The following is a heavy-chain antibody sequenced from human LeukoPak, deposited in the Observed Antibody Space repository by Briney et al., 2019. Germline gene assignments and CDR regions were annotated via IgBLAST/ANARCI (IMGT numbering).Heavy chain of an antibody. CDR3: ARAGTTGTTGFDY. V-gene: IGHV3-48*03. Sequence: GGSLRLSCAASGFTFSSYEMNWVRQAPGKGLEWVSYISSSGSTIYYADSVKGRFTISGDNAKNSLYLQMNSLRAEDTAVYYCARAGTTGTTGFDYWGQGTLVTVSS. J-gene: IGHJ4*02. CDR1: GFTFSSYE. CDR2: ISSSGSTI. D-gene: IGHD1-1*01.